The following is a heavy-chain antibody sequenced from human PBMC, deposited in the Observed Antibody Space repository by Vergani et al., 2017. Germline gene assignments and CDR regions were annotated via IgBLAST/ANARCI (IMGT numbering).Heavy chain of an antibody. J-gene: IGHJ6*02. D-gene: IGHD2-15*01. Sequence: QVQLQESGPGLVKPSETLSLTCTVSGGSISSYYWSLIRQRPRKGLEWIVYIYYSGSTNYNPSLNSRVTISVDTSKNQFSLKLSSVTAADTAVYYCERLVDRYYYYYGMDVWGQGTTVTVSS. CDR2: IYYSGST. CDR3: ERLVDRYYYYYGMDV. CDR1: GGSISSYY. V-gene: IGHV4-59*01.